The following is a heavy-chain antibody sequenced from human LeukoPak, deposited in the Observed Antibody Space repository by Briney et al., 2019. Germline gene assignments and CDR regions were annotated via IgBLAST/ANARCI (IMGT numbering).Heavy chain of an antibody. CDR2: IYSSGST. D-gene: IGHD3-10*01. CDR1: GGSISRSSYY. V-gene: IGHV4-39*01. J-gene: IGHJ4*02. Sequence: PSETLSLTCTVSGGSISRSSYYWGWIRQPPGKGLEWIGTIYSSGSTFYNTSLKSRVTISVHTSKHHFSLKLNSVTAADTAVYYCARIDYYGSGSYYRIDYWGQGTLVTVSS. CDR3: ARIDYYGSGSYYRIDY.